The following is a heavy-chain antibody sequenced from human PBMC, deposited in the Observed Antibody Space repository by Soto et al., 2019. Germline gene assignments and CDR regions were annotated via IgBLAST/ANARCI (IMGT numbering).Heavy chain of an antibody. CDR2: IIPIFGTA. Sequence: SVKVSCKASGGTFSSYAISWVRQAPGQGLEWMGGIIPIFGTANYAQKFQGRVTITADESTSTAYMELSSLRSEDTAVYYCARVSVGSYDGEYFLYWGQGTLVSVSA. D-gene: IGHD2-15*01. V-gene: IGHV1-69*13. J-gene: IGHJ4*02. CDR1: GGTFSSYA. CDR3: ARVSVGSYDGEYFLY.